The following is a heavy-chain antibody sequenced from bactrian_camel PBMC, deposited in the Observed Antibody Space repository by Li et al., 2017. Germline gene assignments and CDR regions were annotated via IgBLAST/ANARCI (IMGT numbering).Heavy chain of an antibody. J-gene: IGHJ4*01. CDR1: GSTASNNNV. Sequence: VQLVESGGGSVQAGGSLRLSCVASGSTASNNNVMGWFRQTPGQAREGIAATYTTGDNLLYADSVKGRFTISHDNAKNTLYLQMNSLKSEDTAVYYCATDNGTPPLRGQGTQVTVS. V-gene: IGHV3S54*01. CDR3: ATDNGTPPL. D-gene: IGHD6*01. CDR2: TYTTGDNL.